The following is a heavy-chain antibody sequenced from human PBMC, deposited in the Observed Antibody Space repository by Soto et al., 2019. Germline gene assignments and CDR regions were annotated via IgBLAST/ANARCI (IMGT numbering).Heavy chain of an antibody. Sequence: EVQLLESGGGLVQPGGSLRLSCAASGFTFSSYAMSWVRQAPGKGLEWVSDITGSGGYTFYADSVTGRFTISRDNSKKPLYLQMSSLRAEDTAVYYFAKERYYDILTGPENYYYHYGMDVWGQGTTVTVSS. CDR3: AKERYYDILTGPENYYYHYGMDV. J-gene: IGHJ6*02. V-gene: IGHV3-23*01. CDR1: GFTFSSYA. CDR2: ITGSGGYT. D-gene: IGHD3-9*01.